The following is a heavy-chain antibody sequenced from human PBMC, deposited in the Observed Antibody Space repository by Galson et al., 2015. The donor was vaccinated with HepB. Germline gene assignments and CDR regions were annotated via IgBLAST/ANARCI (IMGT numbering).Heavy chain of an antibody. V-gene: IGHV1-69*13. J-gene: IGHJ4*02. CDR1: GGTFSSYA. Sequence: SVKVSCKASGGTFSSYAISWVRQAPGQGLEWMGGIIPIFGTANYAQKFQGRVTITADESTSTAYMELSSLRSEDTAVYYCAREVIMITFGGVIVSLYFDYWGQGTLVTVSS. CDR2: IIPIFGTA. D-gene: IGHD3-16*02. CDR3: AREVIMITFGGVIVSLYFDY.